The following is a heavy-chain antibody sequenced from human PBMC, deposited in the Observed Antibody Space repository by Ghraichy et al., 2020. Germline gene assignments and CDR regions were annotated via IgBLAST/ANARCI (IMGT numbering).Heavy chain of an antibody. CDR2: IYHSGST. D-gene: IGHD6-19*01. Sequence: SETLSLTCAVSGGSISSSNWWSWVRQPPGKGLEWIREIYHSGSTNYNPSLKSRVTISVDKSKNQFSLKLSSVTAADTAVYYCASIAVAAYYFDYWGQGTLVTVSS. CDR1: GGSISSSNW. CDR3: ASIAVAAYYFDY. V-gene: IGHV4-4*02. J-gene: IGHJ4*02.